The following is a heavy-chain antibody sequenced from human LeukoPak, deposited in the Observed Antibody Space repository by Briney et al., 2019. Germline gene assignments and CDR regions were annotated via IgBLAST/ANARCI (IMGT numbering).Heavy chain of an antibody. CDR2: ISLGDSDT. CDR3: ARGGYTGYDKKYYFYAMDV. Sequence: GESLKISCKGSGFSFNVYWIAWVRQMPGQGLEWMGIISLGDSDTRYSPSFQGQVTISADKSISTAYLQWSSLKASDTAMYYRARGGYTGYDKKYYFYAMDVWGQGTTVTVSS. J-gene: IGHJ6*02. D-gene: IGHD5-12*01. CDR1: GFSFNVYW. V-gene: IGHV5-51*01.